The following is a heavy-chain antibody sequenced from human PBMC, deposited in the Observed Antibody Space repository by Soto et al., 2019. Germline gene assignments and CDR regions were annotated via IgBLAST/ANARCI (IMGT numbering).Heavy chain of an antibody. V-gene: IGHV1-69*13. J-gene: IGHJ4*02. D-gene: IGHD3-10*01. CDR3: ARGEQDYYGSGSYYGFDY. CDR1: GGTFSSYA. Sequence: ASVKVSCKASGGTFSSYAIGWVRQAPGQGLEWMGGIIPIFGTANYAQKFQGRVTITADESTSTAYMELSSLRSEDTAVYYCARGEQDYYGSGSYYGFDYWGQGTLVTVSS. CDR2: IIPIFGTA.